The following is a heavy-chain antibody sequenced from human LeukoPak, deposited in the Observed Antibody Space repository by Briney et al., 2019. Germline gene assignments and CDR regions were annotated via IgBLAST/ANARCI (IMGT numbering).Heavy chain of an antibody. D-gene: IGHD3-22*01. J-gene: IGHJ4*02. CDR1: GFTFSSYW. CDR2: IKQDGSEK. Sequence: GGSLRLSCAASGFTFSSYWMSWVRQAPGKGPEWVANIKQDGSEKYYVDSVKGRFTISRDNSKNTLYLQMNSLRAEDTAVYYCAKVVVTTYYFDYWGQGTLVTVSS. CDR3: AKVVVTTYYFDY. V-gene: IGHV3-7*03.